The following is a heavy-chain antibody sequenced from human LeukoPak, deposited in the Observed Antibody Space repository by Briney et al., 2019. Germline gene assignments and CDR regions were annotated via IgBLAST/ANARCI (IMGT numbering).Heavy chain of an antibody. Sequence: PPETLSLTCTVSGGSISSYYWSWIRQPPGKGLEWIGYIYYSGSTNYNPSLKSRVTISVDTSKNQFSLKLSSVTAADTAVYYCARLVATQHLDYWGQGTLVTVSS. CDR1: GGSISSYY. V-gene: IGHV4-59*08. J-gene: IGHJ4*02. CDR2: IYYSGST. D-gene: IGHD5-12*01. CDR3: ARLVATQHLDY.